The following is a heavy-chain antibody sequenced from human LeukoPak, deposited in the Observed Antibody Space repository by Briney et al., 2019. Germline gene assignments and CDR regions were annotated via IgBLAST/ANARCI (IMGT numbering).Heavy chain of an antibody. CDR2: INDSGST. V-gene: IGHV4-34*01. CDR3: ARGPPYIVGVIAIGFFDY. Sequence: SETLSLTCAVYGGSFSGYYWSWIRQPPGKGLEWIGEINDSGSTNYNPSLKSRVTISVDTSKNQFSLKLSSVTAADTAVYYCARGPPYIVGVIAIGFFDYWGQGTLVTVSS. D-gene: IGHD2-21*01. J-gene: IGHJ4*02. CDR1: GGSFSGYY.